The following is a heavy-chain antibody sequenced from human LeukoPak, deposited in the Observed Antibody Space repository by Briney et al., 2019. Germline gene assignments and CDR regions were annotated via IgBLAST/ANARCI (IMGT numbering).Heavy chain of an antibody. V-gene: IGHV1-69*13. D-gene: IGHD3-3*01. CDR2: IIPIFGTA. CDR3: ARGRITIFGVVPPVVAFDI. J-gene: IGHJ3*02. CDR1: GGTFSSYA. Sequence: SVKVSCKASGGTFSSYAISWVRQAPGQGLEWMGGIIPIFGTANYAQKFQGRVTITADESTSTAYMELSSLRSEDTAVYYCARGRITIFGVVPPVVAFDIWGQGTMVTVSS.